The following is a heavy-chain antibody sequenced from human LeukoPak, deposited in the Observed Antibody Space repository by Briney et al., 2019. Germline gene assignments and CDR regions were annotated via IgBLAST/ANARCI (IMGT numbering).Heavy chain of an antibody. CDR2: IYSGGST. CDR1: GFTVSSNY. J-gene: IGHJ6*03. D-gene: IGHD4-17*01. V-gene: IGHV3-53*01. CDR3: ARAMGYGDYGGYYYYMDV. Sequence: GGSLRLSCAASGFTVSSNYMSWVRQAPGKGLEWVSVIYSGGSTYYADSVKGRVTISRDNSKNTLYLQMNSLRAEDTAVYYCARAMGYGDYGGYYYYMDVWGKGTTVTVSS.